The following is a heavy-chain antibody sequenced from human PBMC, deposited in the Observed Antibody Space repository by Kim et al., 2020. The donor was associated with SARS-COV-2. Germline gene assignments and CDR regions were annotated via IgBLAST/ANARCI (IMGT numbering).Heavy chain of an antibody. D-gene: IGHD3-22*01. J-gene: IGHJ3*02. V-gene: IGHV3-30*07. CDR3: ARDYYDSSGYYYYDAFDI. Sequence: KGRFTISRDNSKNTLYLQMNSLRAEDTAVYYCARDYYDSSGYYYYDAFDIWGQGTMVTVSS.